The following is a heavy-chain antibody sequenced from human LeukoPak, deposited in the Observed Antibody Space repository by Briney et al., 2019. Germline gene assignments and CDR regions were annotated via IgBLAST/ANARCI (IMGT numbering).Heavy chain of an antibody. D-gene: IGHD3-22*01. J-gene: IGHJ5*02. Sequence: NPSETLSLTCTVSGGSISSSSYYWGWIRQPPGKGLEWIGSIYYSGSTYYNPSLKSRVTISVDTSKNQFSLKLSSVTAADTAVYYCARGDSSGYPNWFDPWGQGTLVTVSS. V-gene: IGHV4-39*07. CDR3: ARGDSSGYPNWFDP. CDR2: IYYSGST. CDR1: GGSISSSSYY.